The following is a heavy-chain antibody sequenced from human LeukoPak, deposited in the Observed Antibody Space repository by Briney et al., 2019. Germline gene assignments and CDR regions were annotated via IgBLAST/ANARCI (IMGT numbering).Heavy chain of an antibody. Sequence: PGGSLRLSCAASGFTFSDHYTNWIRQAPGKGLEWVSYISSSGSTIDYADSVKGRFTISRDNAKNSLYLQMNSLRAEDTAVYYCARDFAAAATFDYWGQGTLVTVSS. D-gene: IGHD6-13*01. J-gene: IGHJ4*02. CDR1: GFTFSDHY. V-gene: IGHV3-11*01. CDR2: ISSSGSTI. CDR3: ARDFAAAATFDY.